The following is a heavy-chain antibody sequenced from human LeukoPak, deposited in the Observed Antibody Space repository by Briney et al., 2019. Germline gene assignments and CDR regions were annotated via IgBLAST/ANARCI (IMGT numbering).Heavy chain of an antibody. J-gene: IGHJ4*02. CDR1: GFTVSSNH. Sequence: GGSLRLSCAASGFTVSSNHMSWVRQAPGKGLEWVSLIYSGGNTYYPDSVKGRFSISRDNSKNTLYLQMNSLRAEDTAVYYCAREGGTEQLDYWGQGTLVTVSS. CDR2: IYSGGNT. D-gene: IGHD1/OR15-1a*01. CDR3: AREGGTEQLDY. V-gene: IGHV3-66*01.